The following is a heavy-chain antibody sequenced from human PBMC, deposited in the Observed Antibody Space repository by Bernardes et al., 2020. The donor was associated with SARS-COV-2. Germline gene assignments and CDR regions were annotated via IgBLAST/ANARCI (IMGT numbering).Heavy chain of an antibody. CDR2: INHSGST. CDR1: GGSFSGYY. D-gene: IGHD2-2*01. V-gene: IGHV4-34*01. CDR3: ARGAGYCSSTSCLKYFQH. J-gene: IGHJ1*01. Sequence: SETLSLTCAVYGGSFSGYYWSWIRQPPGKGLEWIGEINHSGSTNYNPSLKSRVTISVDTSKNQFSLKLSSVTAADTAVYYCARGAGYCSSTSCLKYFQHWGQGTLVTVSS.